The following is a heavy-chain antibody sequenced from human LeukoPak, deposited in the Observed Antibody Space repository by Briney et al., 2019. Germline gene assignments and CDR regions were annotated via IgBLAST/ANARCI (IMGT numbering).Heavy chain of an antibody. CDR1: GFTFSSYG. CDR2: ISYDGSNK. CDR3: AKAQYYYDSSGWRYFDY. D-gene: IGHD3-22*01. Sequence: GGSLRLSCAASGFTFSSYGMHWVRQAPGKGLEWVAVISYDGSNKYYADSVKGRFTISRDNSKNTLYLQMDSLRAEDTAVYYCAKAQYYYDSSGWRYFDYWGQGTLVTVSS. V-gene: IGHV3-30*18. J-gene: IGHJ4*02.